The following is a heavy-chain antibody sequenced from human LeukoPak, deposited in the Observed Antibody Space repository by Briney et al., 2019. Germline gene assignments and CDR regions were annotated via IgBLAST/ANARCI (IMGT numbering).Heavy chain of an antibody. D-gene: IGHD3-10*01. CDR2: IYPGDSDT. CDR3: ASADQLRWFGDPRRPYYYGMDV. V-gene: IGHV5-51*01. J-gene: IGHJ6*02. CDR1: GYSFPDYW. Sequence: GESLKISCKASGYSFPDYWIGWVRPPPGKGLEWMGIIYPGDSDTRYSPSFQGQVTISADKSISTAYLQWSSLKASDNAMYYCASADQLRWFGDPRRPYYYGMDVWGQGTTVTV.